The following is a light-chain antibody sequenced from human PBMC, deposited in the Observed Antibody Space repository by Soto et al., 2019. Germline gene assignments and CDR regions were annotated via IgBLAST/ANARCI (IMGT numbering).Light chain of an antibody. J-gene: IGKJ1*01. CDR1: QNISRW. V-gene: IGKV1-5*03. Sequence: DIQMTQSPSTLSAAVGDRVTITCRASQNISRWLAWYQQKPGKAPKLLMYEVSTLHSGVPSRFSGSGSGTEFTLTISSLRPDDFATYYCQHYSGDRATFGQGTKVDIK. CDR2: EVS. CDR3: QHYSGDRAT.